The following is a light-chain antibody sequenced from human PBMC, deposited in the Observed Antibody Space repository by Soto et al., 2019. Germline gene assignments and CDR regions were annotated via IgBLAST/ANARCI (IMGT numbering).Light chain of an antibody. CDR1: QSISSY. V-gene: IGKV1-39*01. Sequence: DIQMTQSPSSLSASVGDRVTITCRASQSISSYLNWYQQKPGKAPKLLIYAASSLQSGVPSRFXGSGSATEFILTISSLQPEDFATYYCQQSYSTLAVTFGQGTKVEIK. J-gene: IGKJ1*01. CDR3: QQSYSTLAVT. CDR2: AAS.